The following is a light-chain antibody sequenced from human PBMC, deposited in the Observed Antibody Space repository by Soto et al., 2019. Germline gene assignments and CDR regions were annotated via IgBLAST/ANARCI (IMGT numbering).Light chain of an antibody. V-gene: IGKV1-33*01. Sequence: DIQMTQSPSSLSAFVGARVTLTGQASQNIDTELSWYQQKPGKAPKLLIHDASNLEGGVPSRFSGGGSGTDFTFTISSLQPEDIATYYCQQYNWLFSFGQGTRLEIK. CDR2: DAS. CDR1: QNIDTE. J-gene: IGKJ5*01. CDR3: QQYNWLFS.